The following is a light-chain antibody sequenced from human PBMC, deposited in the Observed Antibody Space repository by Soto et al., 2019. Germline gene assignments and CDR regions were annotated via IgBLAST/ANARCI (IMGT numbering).Light chain of an antibody. CDR3: QQYYAYPRT. V-gene: IGKV1-8*01. J-gene: IGKJ1*01. CDR1: QGIMNN. Sequence: AIRMTQSPSSLSASTGDRVTITCRASQGIMNNLAWYQQKPGTAPKILIHGSSTLQSGVPSRFSGSGSGTDFTLTIRSLQSDDFAIYYCQQYYAYPRTFGQGTKVEIK. CDR2: GSS.